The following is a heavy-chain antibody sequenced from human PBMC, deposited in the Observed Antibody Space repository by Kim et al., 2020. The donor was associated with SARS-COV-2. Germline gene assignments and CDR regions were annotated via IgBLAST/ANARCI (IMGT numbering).Heavy chain of an antibody. D-gene: IGHD6-19*01. V-gene: IGHV4-4*02. J-gene: IGHJ4*02. CDR3: ARRYTSGHTSGGFDY. Sequence: NPSLKVRVTMSVDKSKNQFSLGLTSVTAADTAVYYCARRYTSGHTSGGFDYWGQGTLVTVSS.